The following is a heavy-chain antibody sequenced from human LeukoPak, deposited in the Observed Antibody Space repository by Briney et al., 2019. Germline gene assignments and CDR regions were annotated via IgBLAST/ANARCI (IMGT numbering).Heavy chain of an antibody. CDR3: AKRRGLELLYYYYMDV. Sequence: GGSLRLSCTASGLTFSSYGMSWVRQAPGKGLEWVSCISGSGGSTYYADPVQGRFTISRDNSRNTLYLQMNSLRAEDTAVYYCAKRRGLELLYYYYMDVWGKGTTVTVSS. CDR1: GLTFSSYG. CDR2: ISGSGGST. V-gene: IGHV3-23*01. D-gene: IGHD1-7*01. J-gene: IGHJ6*03.